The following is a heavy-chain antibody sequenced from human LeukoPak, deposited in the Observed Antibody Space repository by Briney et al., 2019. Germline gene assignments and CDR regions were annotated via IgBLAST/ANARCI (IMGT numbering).Heavy chain of an antibody. D-gene: IGHD6-13*01. V-gene: IGHV4-39*07. Sequence: SETLSLTCTVSGGSISSSSYYWGWIRQPPGKGLEWIGSIYYSGSTYYNPSLKSRVTISLDTSKNQFSLKLSSVTAADTAVYYCARDLAPGVEAAAGPFDYWGQGTLVTVSS. J-gene: IGHJ4*02. CDR3: ARDLAPGVEAAAGPFDY. CDR1: GGSISSSSYY. CDR2: IYYSGST.